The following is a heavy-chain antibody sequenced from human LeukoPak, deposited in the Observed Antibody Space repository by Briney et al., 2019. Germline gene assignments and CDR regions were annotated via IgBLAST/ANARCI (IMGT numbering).Heavy chain of an antibody. J-gene: IGHJ3*02. CDR1: GGSIINYY. CDR3: ARVRNFPDAFDI. V-gene: IGHV4-59*01. CDR2: IYDTGST. Sequence: SETLSLTCTVSGGSIINYYWAWIRQPPGKGLAWIGYIYDTGSTKYNPSLKSRLTISLHTSRDQFSLNLTSLTAADTAIYYCARVRNFPDAFDIWGQGRMVTVSS.